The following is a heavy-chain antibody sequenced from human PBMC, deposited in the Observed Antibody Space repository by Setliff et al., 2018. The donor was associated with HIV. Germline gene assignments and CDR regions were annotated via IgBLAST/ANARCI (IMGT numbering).Heavy chain of an antibody. D-gene: IGHD4-17*01. Sequence: AGGSLRLSCSASVFTFSGSALHWVRQASGKGLEWVGRIKTKPNSYATAHAESVKGRFTISRDDSQNTAYLQMNSLRTEDTAVYFCAVSPDGDCATTECANWFDPWGQGTQVTVSS. CDR3: AVSPDGDCATTECANWFDP. J-gene: IGHJ5*02. CDR1: VFTFSGSA. V-gene: IGHV3-73*01. CDR2: IKTKPNSYAT.